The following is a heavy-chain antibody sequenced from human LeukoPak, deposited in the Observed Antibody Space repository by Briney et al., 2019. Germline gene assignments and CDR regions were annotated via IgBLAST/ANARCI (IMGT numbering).Heavy chain of an antibody. CDR3: ARTDMYRGSYSDAFDI. CDR2: ISSGGSTI. CDR1: GFSFSTYN. Sequence: GGSLRLSCVASGFSFSTYNMNWVRQAPGKGLEWVSYISSGGSTIYYVDSVRGRFTISRDNAKNSLFLQMSSLRDEGTAVYYCARTDMYRGSYSDAFDIWGQGTMVTVSS. J-gene: IGHJ3*02. D-gene: IGHD1-26*01. V-gene: IGHV3-48*02.